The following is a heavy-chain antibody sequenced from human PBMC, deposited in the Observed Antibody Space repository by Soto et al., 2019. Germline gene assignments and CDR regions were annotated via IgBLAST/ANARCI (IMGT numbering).Heavy chain of an antibody. CDR2: INSDGSST. Sequence: GGSLRLSCAGSGFTFSSYWMHWVRQAPGKGLVWVSRINSDGSSTSYADSAKGRFTISRDNAKNTLYLQMNSLRAEDTAVYYCARYITRGYYFDYWGQGTLVTVSS. CDR3: ARYITRGYYFDY. CDR1: GFTFSSYW. V-gene: IGHV3-74*01. J-gene: IGHJ4*02. D-gene: IGHD3-10*01.